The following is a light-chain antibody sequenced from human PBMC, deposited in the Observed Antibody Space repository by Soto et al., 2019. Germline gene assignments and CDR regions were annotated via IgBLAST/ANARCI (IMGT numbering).Light chain of an antibody. CDR1: SSDVGTYNY. J-gene: IGLJ1*01. CDR2: DVS. Sequence: QSALTQPASVSGSPGQSITISCTGTSSDVGTYNYVSWYQQHPGKAPNLLFYDVSNRPSGVSNRFSGSKSGNTASLTISGLQAEDEADYYCNSYTSSSTYVFGTGTKVTVL. CDR3: NSYTSSSTYV. V-gene: IGLV2-14*01.